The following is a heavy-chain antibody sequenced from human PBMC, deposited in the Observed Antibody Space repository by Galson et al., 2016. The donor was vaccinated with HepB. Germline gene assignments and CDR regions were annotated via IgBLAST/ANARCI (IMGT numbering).Heavy chain of an antibody. CDR1: GFTFSTHT. D-gene: IGHD5-12*01. V-gene: IGHV3-23*01. J-gene: IGHJ4*02. Sequence: SLRLSCAASGFTFSTHTMNWVRQAPGKGLEWVSGISGSGGGTYYADSVKGRFTISRDNSKNTLYLQMNSLRVEDTAVYYCAKDWDIVPSATGDYWGQGTLVTVSS. CDR3: AKDWDIVPSATGDY. CDR2: ISGSGGGT.